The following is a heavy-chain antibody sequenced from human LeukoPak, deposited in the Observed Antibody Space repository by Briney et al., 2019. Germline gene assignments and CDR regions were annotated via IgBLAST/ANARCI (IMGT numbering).Heavy chain of an antibody. CDR2: TKQDGSEK. J-gene: IGHJ4*02. Sequence: GGSLRLSCAASGFTFSGYSMNWVRQAPGKGLEWVANTKQDGSEKYYVDSVKGRFTISRDNAKNSLYLQMNSLRAEDTAVYFCARDAFGESAYWGQGTLVTVSS. CDR1: GFTFSGYS. CDR3: ARDAFGESAY. V-gene: IGHV3-7*01. D-gene: IGHD3-10*01.